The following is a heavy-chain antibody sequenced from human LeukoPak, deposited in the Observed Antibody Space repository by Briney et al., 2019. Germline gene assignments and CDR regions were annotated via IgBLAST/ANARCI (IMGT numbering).Heavy chain of an antibody. V-gene: IGHV3-7*01. D-gene: IGHD5-12*01. Sequence: PGGSLRLSCAASGFTFSTYSMNWVRQAPGKGLEWVANMNQDGSEKNYVDSVKGRFTISRDNAKNSLYLQMNSLRAEDTAVYYCARDSGYDCFDYWGQGTLVTVSS. CDR1: GFTFSTYS. CDR3: ARDSGYDCFDY. J-gene: IGHJ4*02. CDR2: MNQDGSEK.